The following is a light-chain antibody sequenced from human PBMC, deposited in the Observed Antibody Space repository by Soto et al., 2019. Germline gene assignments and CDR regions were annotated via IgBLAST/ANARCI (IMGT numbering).Light chain of an antibody. CDR1: QDIRTF. J-gene: IGKJ1*01. CDR3: QKYNIAPWT. V-gene: IGKV1-27*01. Sequence: DLQMTQFPSSLSASVGDRVTITCRASQDIRTFLAWYQQRPGKVPKLLIYAASTLQAGVLSRCSGSGSGTDFTLIISSLQPEDVATYYCQKYNIAPWTFGHGTRVEI. CDR2: AAS.